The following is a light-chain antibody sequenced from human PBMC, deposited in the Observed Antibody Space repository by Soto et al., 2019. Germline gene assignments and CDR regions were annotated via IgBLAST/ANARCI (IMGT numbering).Light chain of an antibody. CDR2: DAS. J-gene: IGKJ5*01. Sequence: IVLTQSPATLSLSPGERATLSCRASQSVSSYLAWYQQKPGQAPRLLIYDASNRATGIPARFSGSGFGTDFTLTISSLEPEDAAVYYCQQRSNWPPITFGQGTRLEIK. V-gene: IGKV3-11*01. CDR3: QQRSNWPPIT. CDR1: QSVSSY.